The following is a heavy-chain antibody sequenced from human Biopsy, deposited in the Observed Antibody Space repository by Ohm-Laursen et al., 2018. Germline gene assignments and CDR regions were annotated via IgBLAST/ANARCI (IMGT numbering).Heavy chain of an antibody. D-gene: IGHD4/OR15-4a*01. Sequence: SLRLSCSASGFTFSSYGMHWVRQAPGKGLEWVAAIWYDGSNKNYADSVKGRFTISRDNSKNTLYLQMNSLRGEDTAVYYCAKCMTGGANYYFHHCGQGTLVTVSS. CDR3: AKCMTGGANYYFHH. J-gene: IGHJ4*02. V-gene: IGHV3-33*06. CDR2: IWYDGSNK. CDR1: GFTFSSYG.